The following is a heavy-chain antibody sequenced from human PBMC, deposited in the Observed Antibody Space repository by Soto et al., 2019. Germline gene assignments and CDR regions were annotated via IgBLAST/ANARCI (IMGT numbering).Heavy chain of an antibody. CDR3: ARWQRYSGSWRGFDP. J-gene: IGHJ5*02. CDR1: GYSFTSYW. CDR2: IYPGDSDT. V-gene: IGHV5-51*01. Sequence: GESLKISCKGSGYSFTSYWIGWVSQMPGKGLEWMGIIYPGDSDTRYSPSFQGQVTISADKSISTAYLQWSSLKASDTAMYYYARWQRYSGSWRGFDPWGQGTLVTVSS. D-gene: IGHD1-26*01.